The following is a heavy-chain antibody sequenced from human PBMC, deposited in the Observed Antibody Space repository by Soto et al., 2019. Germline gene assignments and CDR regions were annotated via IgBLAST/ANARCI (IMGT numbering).Heavy chain of an antibody. J-gene: IGHJ5*02. CDR1: GGSVSSGSYY. CDR2: IYYSGST. D-gene: IGHD4-17*01. Sequence: XATLSLTCTVSGGSVSSGSYYWSCIRQPPGKGLEWIGYIYYSGSTNYNPSLKSRVTISVDTSKNQFSLKLSSVTAADTAVYYCARERWGENTVPHNWFDPWGQGTLVTVS. CDR3: ARERWGENTVPHNWFDP. V-gene: IGHV4-61*01.